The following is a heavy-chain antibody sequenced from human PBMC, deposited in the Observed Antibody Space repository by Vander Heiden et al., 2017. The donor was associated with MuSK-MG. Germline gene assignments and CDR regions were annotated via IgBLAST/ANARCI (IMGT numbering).Heavy chain of an antibody. CDR3: AKDMVTFGGVRSYFDC. V-gene: IGHV3-9*01. CDR1: GFTFDDYA. J-gene: IGHJ4*02. D-gene: IGHD3-16*01. CDR2: INWNSGSI. Sequence: QLVESGGGLVQPGRSLRPPCAASGFTFDDYAMHWVRQAPGKGLEWVSGINWNSGSIGYAESLKGRFTISRDNAKNSLYLQMNSLRAEDTALYYCAKDMVTFGGVRSYFDCWGQGTLVTVSS.